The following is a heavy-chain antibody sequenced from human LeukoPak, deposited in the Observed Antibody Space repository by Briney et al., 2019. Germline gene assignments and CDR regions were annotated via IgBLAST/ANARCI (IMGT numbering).Heavy chain of an antibody. J-gene: IGHJ6*02. CDR3: ARDHCTSSGCYEYYYYGLDV. CDR2: INPNSGGT. D-gene: IGHD2-2*01. V-gene: IGHV1-2*02. Sequence: ASVKVSCKASAYTFTDYYMHWVRQAPGQGLEWMGWINPNSGGTEYAQKFQGRVTMARDTSISTAYMELSRLRSDDTAVYYCARDHCTSSGCYEYYYYGLDVWGQGTTVTVSS. CDR1: AYTFTDYY.